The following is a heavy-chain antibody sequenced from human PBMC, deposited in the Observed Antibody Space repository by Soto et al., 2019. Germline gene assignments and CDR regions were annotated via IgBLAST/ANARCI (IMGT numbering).Heavy chain of an antibody. CDR2: ISASSGNT. Sequence: ASVRVYWKAAGYTCTGCYMHWVRQAPGQGLEWMGWISASSGNTNHARELQGRVTMTTDTSTNTAYLDLRSLKSEDTAVYYCARTLHFYRDYQDYYVGYFWG. V-gene: IGHV1-18*04. CDR1: GYTCTGCY. J-gene: IGHJ4*01. D-gene: IGHD1-26*01. CDR3: ARTLHFYRDYQDYYVGYF.